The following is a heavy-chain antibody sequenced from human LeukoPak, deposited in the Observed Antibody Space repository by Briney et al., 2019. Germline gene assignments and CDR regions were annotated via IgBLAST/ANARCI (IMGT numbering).Heavy chain of an antibody. J-gene: IGHJ4*02. CDR1: GYTFTSYY. V-gene: IGHV1-24*01. CDR3: ATGRGFTTFDY. CDR2: FDPEDGET. D-gene: IGHD3-10*01. Sequence: ASVKVSCKASGYTFTSYYMHWVRQAPGKGLEWMGGFDPEDGETIYAQKFQGRVTMTEDTSTDTAYMELSSLRSEDTAVYYCATGRGFTTFDYWGQGTLVTVSS.